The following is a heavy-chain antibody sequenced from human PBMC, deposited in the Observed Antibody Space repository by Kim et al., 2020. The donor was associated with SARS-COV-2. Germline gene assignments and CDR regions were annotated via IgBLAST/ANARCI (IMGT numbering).Heavy chain of an antibody. CDR2: ISWNSGSI. CDR1: GFTFDDYA. CDR3: AKDLWLHDTYYYYGMDV. J-gene: IGHJ6*02. V-gene: IGHV3-9*01. D-gene: IGHD5-12*01. Sequence: GGSLRLSCAASGFTFDDYAMHWVRQAPGKGLEWVSGISWNSGSIGYADSVKGRFTISRDNAKNSLYLQMNSLRAEDTALYYCAKDLWLHDTYYYYGMDVWGQGTTVTVSS.